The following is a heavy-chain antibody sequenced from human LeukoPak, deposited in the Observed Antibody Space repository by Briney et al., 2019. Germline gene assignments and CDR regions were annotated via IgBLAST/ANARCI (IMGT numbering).Heavy chain of an antibody. D-gene: IGHD4-23*01. J-gene: IGHJ4*02. Sequence: PGGSLRLSCAASGFTFSSYSMNWVRQAPGKGLEWVSVIYSGGSTYYADSVKGRFTISRDNSKNTLYLQMNSLRAEDTAVYYCASRSTVVIWGQGTLVTVSS. CDR3: ASRSTVVI. V-gene: IGHV3-53*01. CDR2: IYSGGST. CDR1: GFTFSSYS.